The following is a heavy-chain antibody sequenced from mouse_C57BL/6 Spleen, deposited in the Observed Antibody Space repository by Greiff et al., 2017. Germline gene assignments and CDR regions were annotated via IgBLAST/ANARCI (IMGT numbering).Heavy chain of an antibody. CDR3: ARENGYYGGVRYFDV. CDR1: GYAFTNYL. CDR2: INPGSGGT. Sequence: QVQLQQSGAELVRPGTSVKVSCKASGYAFTNYLIEWVKQRPGQGLEWIGVINPGSGGTNYNEKFKGKATLTADKSSSTAYMQPSSLTSEDSAVYFCARENGYYGGVRYFDVWGTGTTVTVSS. V-gene: IGHV1-54*01. J-gene: IGHJ1*03. D-gene: IGHD2-3*01.